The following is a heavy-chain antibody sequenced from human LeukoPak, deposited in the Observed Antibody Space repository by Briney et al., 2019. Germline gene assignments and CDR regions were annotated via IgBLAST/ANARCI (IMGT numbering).Heavy chain of an antibody. V-gene: IGHV3-7*01. CDR3: AKEGAYPIITYDS. CDR1: GFSFSRYW. J-gene: IGHJ5*01. CDR2: IKGDGHEK. Sequence: GGSLRLSCAASGFSFSRYWMNWVRQAPGKGLEWEANIKGDGHEKNYVDSVKGRFSISRDNARNSLYLQMDSLRAEDTAVYYCAKEGAYPIITYDSWGQGALVTVSS. D-gene: IGHD3-10*01.